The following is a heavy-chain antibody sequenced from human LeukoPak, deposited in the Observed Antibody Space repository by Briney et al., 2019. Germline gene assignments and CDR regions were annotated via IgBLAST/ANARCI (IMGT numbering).Heavy chain of an antibody. J-gene: IGHJ4*02. CDR2: INHSGST. Sequence: SETLSLTCAVYGGSFSGYYWSWIRQPPGKGLEWIGEINHSGSTNYNPSLKSRVTISVDTSKNQFSLKLSSVTAADTAVYYCAKRFDTAGYFDYWGQGTQVTVSS. D-gene: IGHD2-8*02. CDR1: GGSFSGYY. CDR3: AKRFDTAGYFDY. V-gene: IGHV4-34*01.